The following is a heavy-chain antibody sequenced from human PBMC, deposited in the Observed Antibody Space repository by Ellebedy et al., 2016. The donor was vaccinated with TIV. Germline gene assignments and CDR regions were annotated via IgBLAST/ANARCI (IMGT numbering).Heavy chain of an antibody. CDR3: AGRAYNWNDGSLFDY. V-gene: IGHV3-30*03. CDR1: GFAFSSYG. Sequence: GESLKISCAASGFAFSSYGMHWVRQAPGKGLEWVAVISYDGTDKHHADPLKGRFTISRDNSRKTLFLQMNGLRTDDSAVYYCAGRAYNWNDGSLFDYWGQGTLVTVSS. D-gene: IGHD1-1*01. CDR2: ISYDGTDK. J-gene: IGHJ4*02.